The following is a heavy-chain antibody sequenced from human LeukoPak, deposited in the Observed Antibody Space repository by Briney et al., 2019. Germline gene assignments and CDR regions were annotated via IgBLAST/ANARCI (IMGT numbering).Heavy chain of an antibody. CDR3: AKDLGYSVFDY. CDR2: IRNSGDST. D-gene: IGHD5-18*01. V-gene: IGHV3-23*01. CDR1: GFRFSMYG. J-gene: IGHJ4*02. Sequence: GGSLRLSRAVSGFRFSMYGMSWVRQAPGKGLEWVTGIRNSGDSTYYADSVKGRFTISRDNSKNTLYLQMNSLRAEDTAVYYCAKDLGYSVFDYWGQGTLVTVSS.